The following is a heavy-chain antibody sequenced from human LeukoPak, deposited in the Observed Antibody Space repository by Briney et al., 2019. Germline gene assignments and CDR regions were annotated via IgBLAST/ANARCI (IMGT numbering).Heavy chain of an antibody. J-gene: IGHJ6*02. D-gene: IGHD3-3*01. CDR2: IKQDGSEK. CDR1: GFTFRSYW. V-gene: IGHV3-7*01. Sequence: GGSLRLSCAPSGFTFRSYWMSWVRQAPGKGLGWVANIKQDGSEKYYVDSVKGRFTISRDNAKNSLYLQMNSLRAEDTAVYYCARAVPDFWSGYYRYYYGMDVWGQGTTVTVSS. CDR3: ARAVPDFWSGYYRYYYGMDV.